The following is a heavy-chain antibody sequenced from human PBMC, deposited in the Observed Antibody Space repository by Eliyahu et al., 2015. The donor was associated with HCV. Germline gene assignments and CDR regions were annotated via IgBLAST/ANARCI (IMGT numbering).Heavy chain of an antibody. V-gene: IGHV4-59*01. D-gene: IGHD6-13*01. J-gene: IGHJ4*02. CDR2: IYYSGST. CDR3: ARAPIGQQLDK. CDR1: GGSINIFY. Sequence: QVQLQESGPGLVKPSETLSLTCSVSGGSINIFYWSWIRQPPGKGLEWIGNIYYSGSTKYNPSLKSRVTISIDTSKNQFSLKLSSVTAADTAVYYCARAPIGQQLDKWDQGNLVTVSS.